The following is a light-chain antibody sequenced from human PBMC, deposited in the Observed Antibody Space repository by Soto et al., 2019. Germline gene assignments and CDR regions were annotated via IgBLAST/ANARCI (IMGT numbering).Light chain of an antibody. CDR1: QSVSGK. CDR2: GSS. Sequence: ELVMTQSPATLSVSPGETATLSCRASQSVSGKLAWFQQKPGQAPRLLISGSSTRATGIPARFNGSGSGTEFTLTIISLESEDFGRYDCHQYDYWPLTFGGGTKVEMK. CDR3: HQYDYWPLT. J-gene: IGKJ4*01. V-gene: IGKV3D-15*01.